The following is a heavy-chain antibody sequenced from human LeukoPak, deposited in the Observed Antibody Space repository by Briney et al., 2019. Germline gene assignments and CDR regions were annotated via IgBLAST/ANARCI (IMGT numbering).Heavy chain of an antibody. CDR3: ARVGGEYCGGDCWFHYYYYGMDV. Sequence: GGSLRLSCAASGFIFSTYGMHWVRQAPGKGLEWVAFIRSDGSNKYYADSVKGRFTISRDNSKNTLYLQMNSLRAEDTAVYYCARVGGEYCGGDCWFHYYYYGMDVWGQGTTVTVSS. CDR1: GFIFSTYG. J-gene: IGHJ6*02. CDR2: IRSDGSNK. V-gene: IGHV3-30*02. D-gene: IGHD2-21*02.